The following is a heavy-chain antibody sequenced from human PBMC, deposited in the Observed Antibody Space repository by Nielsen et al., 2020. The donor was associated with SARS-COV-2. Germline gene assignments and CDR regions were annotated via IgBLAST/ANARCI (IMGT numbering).Heavy chain of an antibody. J-gene: IGHJ5*02. D-gene: IGHD4-17*01. CDR2: FDPEDGET. V-gene: IGHV1-24*01. CDR3: ATSSATVTTGWFDP. CDR1: GYTFTSYG. Sequence: ASVKVSCKASGYTFTSYGISWVRQAPGQGLEWMGGFDPEDGETIYAQKFQGRVTMTEDTSTDTAYMELSSLRSEDTAVYYCATSSATVTTGWFDPWGQGTLVTVSS.